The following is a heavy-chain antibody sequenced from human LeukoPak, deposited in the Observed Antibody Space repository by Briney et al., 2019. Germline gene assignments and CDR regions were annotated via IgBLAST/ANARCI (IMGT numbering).Heavy chain of an antibody. D-gene: IGHD2-21*02. J-gene: IGHJ6*02. Sequence: GGSLRLSCAASGFTFSSYSMNWVRQAPGKGLEWVSSISSSSSYIYYADSVKGRFTISRGNAKNSLYLQMNSLRAEDTAVYYCARWVTQPAPDYYYGMDVWGQGTTVTVSS. CDR1: GFTFSSYS. CDR2: ISSSSSYI. CDR3: ARWVTQPAPDYYYGMDV. V-gene: IGHV3-21*01.